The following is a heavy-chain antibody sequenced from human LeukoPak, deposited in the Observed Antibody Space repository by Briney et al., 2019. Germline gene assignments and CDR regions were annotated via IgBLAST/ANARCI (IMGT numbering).Heavy chain of an antibody. CDR1: GYTFTGYY. CDR2: INPNSGGT. D-gene: IGHD3-10*01. J-gene: IGHJ5*02. Sequence: GASVKVSCKASGYTFTGYYMHWVRQAPGQGLEWMGWINPNSGGTNYAQKFQGRVHMTRDTSISTAYMELSRLRSDDTAVYYCAREWTSLWFGELLKNWFDPWGQGTLVTVSS. CDR3: AREWTSLWFGELLKNWFDP. V-gene: IGHV1-2*02.